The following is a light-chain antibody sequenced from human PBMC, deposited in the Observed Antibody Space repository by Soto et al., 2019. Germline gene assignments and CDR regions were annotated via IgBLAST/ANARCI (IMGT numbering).Light chain of an antibody. V-gene: IGKV3-15*01. CDR1: QSVSSN. CDR3: QQYNNWPPYT. Sequence: EIVMTQSPATLSVSPGERASLSCRASQSVSSNLAWFQKKPGQAPRLLIYGASTRATGIPARFSGSGSGTEFTLTISSLQSEDFAVYYCQQYNNWPPYTFGQGTTLEIK. CDR2: GAS. J-gene: IGKJ2*01.